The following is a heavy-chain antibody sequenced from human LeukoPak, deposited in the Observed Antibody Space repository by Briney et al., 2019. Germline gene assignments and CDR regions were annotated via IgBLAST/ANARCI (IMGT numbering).Heavy chain of an antibody. Sequence: SETLSLTCTVSGGSISSSSYYWGWIRQPPGKGLEWIGSICYSGSTYYNPSLKSRVTISVDTSKNQFSLKLSSVTAADTAVYYCARDLGSSGWYPDYFDYWGQGTLVTVSS. CDR2: ICYSGST. D-gene: IGHD6-19*01. J-gene: IGHJ4*02. V-gene: IGHV4-39*07. CDR3: ARDLGSSGWYPDYFDY. CDR1: GGSISSSSYY.